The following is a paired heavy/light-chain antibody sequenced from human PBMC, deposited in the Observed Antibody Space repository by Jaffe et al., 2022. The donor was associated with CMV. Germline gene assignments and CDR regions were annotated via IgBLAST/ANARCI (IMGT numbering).Heavy chain of an antibody. CDR2: TSGGGDYT. CDR3: AQDRRQQLVHFQGFF. V-gene: IGHV3-23*01. Sequence: EGQLLESGGGLVQPGGSLRLSCVASGFASDRYAMSWVRQAPGKGLEWVSGTSGGGDYTYYADSVKGRFTMSRDRSTNTLYLQMNNLKADDTAVYYCAQDRRQQLVHFQGFFWGQGTLVTVSS. CDR1: GFASDRYA. J-gene: IGHJ4*02. D-gene: IGHD6-13*01.
Light chain of an antibody. Sequence: SYVLTQPPSVSVAPGKTATITCGGDKIGSKSVHWYQQKPGQAPVLVIYFDTDRPSGIPERFSGANSGGTATLTINWVEAGDEADYYCQVWDSYSDHAVFGGGTRLTVL. CDR3: QVWDSYSDHAV. J-gene: IGLJ7*01. CDR1: KIGSKS. CDR2: FDT. V-gene: IGLV3-21*04.